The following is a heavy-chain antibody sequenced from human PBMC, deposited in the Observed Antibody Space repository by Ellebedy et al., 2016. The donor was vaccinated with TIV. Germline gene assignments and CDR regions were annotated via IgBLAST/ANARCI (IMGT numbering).Heavy chain of an antibody. CDR1: GITFYEYA. V-gene: IGHV3-23*01. CDR2: ISGSGETT. CDR3: ARDPLGLRFLPEDVP. Sequence: GESLKISCVASGITFYEYAMNWVRQAPGKGLEWVGMISGSGETTYYADSVKGRFTISRDNAKKSLYLQMNSLRAEDTAMYYCARDPLGLRFLPEDVPWGQGTLVTVSP. D-gene: IGHD4-17*01. J-gene: IGHJ5*02.